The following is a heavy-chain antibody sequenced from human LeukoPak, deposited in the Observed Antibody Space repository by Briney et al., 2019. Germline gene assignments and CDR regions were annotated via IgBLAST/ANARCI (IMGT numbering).Heavy chain of an antibody. V-gene: IGHV1-18*01. D-gene: IGHD3-10*01. CDR2: ISAYNGNT. J-gene: IGHJ5*02. Sequence: GESLKISCKGSGYTFTSYGISWVRQAPGQGLEWMGWISAYNGNTNYAQKLQGRVTMTTDTSTSTAYMELRSLRSDDTAVYYCAREGLIYGSGSYCWFDPWGQGTLVTVSS. CDR1: GYTFTSYG. CDR3: AREGLIYGSGSYCWFDP.